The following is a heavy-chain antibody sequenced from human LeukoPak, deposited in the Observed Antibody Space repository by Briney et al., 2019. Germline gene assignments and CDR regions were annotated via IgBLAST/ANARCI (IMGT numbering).Heavy chain of an antibody. CDR1: GFTFSSYA. J-gene: IGHJ4*02. Sequence: PGGSLRLSCAASGFTFSSYAMHGVPQAPGKGLEWVAVISYDGSNKYYADSVKGRFTISRDNSKNTLYLQMNSLRAEDTAVYYCAIAAAGSFDYWGQGTLVTVSS. V-gene: IGHV3-30-3*01. D-gene: IGHD6-13*01. CDR3: AIAAAGSFDY. CDR2: ISYDGSNK.